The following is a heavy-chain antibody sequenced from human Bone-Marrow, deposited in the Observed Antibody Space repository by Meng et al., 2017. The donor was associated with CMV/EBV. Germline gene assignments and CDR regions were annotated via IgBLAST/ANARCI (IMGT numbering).Heavy chain of an antibody. V-gene: IGHV6-1*01. CDR3: ARDYYDSGGYYYTEGYYHGLDV. Sequence: SQTLSLTCAIPGDSVPSNSAAWNWIRQSPSRGLEWLGKTYYRSKWYNDYAIAVKSRITINPDTSKNQFSLQLNSVTPEDTAVYYCARDYYDSGGYYYTEGYYHGLDVWGQGTTVTVSS. CDR2: TYYRSKWYN. D-gene: IGHD3-22*01. J-gene: IGHJ6*02. CDR1: GDSVPSNSAA.